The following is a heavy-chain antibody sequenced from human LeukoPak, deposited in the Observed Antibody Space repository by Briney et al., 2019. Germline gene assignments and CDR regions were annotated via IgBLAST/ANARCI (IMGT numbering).Heavy chain of an antibody. Sequence: GASVKVSCKASGYTFTSYDINWVRQATGQGLEWMGWMNPNSGNTGYAQKFQGRVTMTRNTSISTAYMELSSLRSEDTAVYYCARNPTLDIVLMVYDNWFDPWGQGTLVTVSS. J-gene: IGHJ5*02. CDR2: MNPNSGNT. CDR3: ARNPTLDIVLMVYDNWFDP. V-gene: IGHV1-8*01. CDR1: GYTFTSYD. D-gene: IGHD2-8*01.